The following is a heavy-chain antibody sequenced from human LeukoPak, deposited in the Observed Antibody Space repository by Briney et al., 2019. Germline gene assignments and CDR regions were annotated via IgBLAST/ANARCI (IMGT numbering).Heavy chain of an antibody. Sequence: ASVKVSCKASGYTFTSYDINWVRQAAGQGLEWMGWINPNSGGTNYAQKFQGRVTMTRDTSISTAYMELSRLRSDDTAVYYCARTIVGALYDAFDIWGQGIMVTVSS. CDR3: ARTIVGALYDAFDI. J-gene: IGHJ3*02. V-gene: IGHV1-2*02. D-gene: IGHD1-26*01. CDR2: INPNSGGT. CDR1: GYTFTSYD.